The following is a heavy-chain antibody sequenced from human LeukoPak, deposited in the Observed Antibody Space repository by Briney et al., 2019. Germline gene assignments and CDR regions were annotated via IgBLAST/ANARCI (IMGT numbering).Heavy chain of an antibody. D-gene: IGHD3-16*01. Sequence: GGSLRLSCAASGFIFGNFWMTWVRQAPGKGLEWVANVKQDGSERYYVDSLKGRFTISRDNARNSLHLQMNSLRAEDTAVYYCARLTFGGFLYGMDVWGQGTMVTVSS. CDR3: ARLTFGGFLYGMDV. V-gene: IGHV3-7*05. CDR1: GFIFGNFW. J-gene: IGHJ6*02. CDR2: VKQDGSER.